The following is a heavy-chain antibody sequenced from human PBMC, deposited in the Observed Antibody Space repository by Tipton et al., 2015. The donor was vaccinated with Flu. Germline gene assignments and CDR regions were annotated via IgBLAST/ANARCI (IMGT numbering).Heavy chain of an antibody. CDR1: GDSVGSDYY. Sequence: TLSLTCSVSGDSVGSDYYWGWIRQPPEKGLEWIGNAHRSGTTYYNPSLKSRVTMSVDTSKNQFSLKLTSVTAADTAVYFCARDYGDFNWFDPWGQGTLVTVSS. CDR2: AHRSGTT. D-gene: IGHD4-17*01. V-gene: IGHV4-38-2*02. J-gene: IGHJ5*02. CDR3: ARDYGDFNWFDP.